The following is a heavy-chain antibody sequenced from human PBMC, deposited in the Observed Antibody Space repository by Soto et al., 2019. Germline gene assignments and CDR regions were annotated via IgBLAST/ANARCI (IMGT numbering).Heavy chain of an antibody. CDR1: GYTFTNFG. CDR3: GKGGTPIDY. D-gene: IGHD3-16*01. Sequence: ATVKVSCKASGYTFTNFGISWVRQAPGQGLERMGRISAYNGHTNYAQNLQGSVTMTTGTSTSTANMELGSLRSDDTAVYYSGKGGTPIDYWGHGTLVAV. J-gene: IGHJ4*01. V-gene: IGHV1-18*01. CDR2: ISAYNGHT.